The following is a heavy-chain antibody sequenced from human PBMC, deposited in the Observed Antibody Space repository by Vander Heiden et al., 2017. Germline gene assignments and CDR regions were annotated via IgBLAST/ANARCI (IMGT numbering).Heavy chain of an antibody. CDR3: AEVYYYDRSGPRIDP. CDR1: GYTCTSCS. CDR2: ISAYKGNT. J-gene: IGHJ5*02. D-gene: IGHD3-22*01. V-gene: IGHV1-18*01. Sequence: VQLVQSGADVKTPGASVKVPCKASGYTCTSCSISWVRQVPGQGLEGMGWISAYKGNTNYAPKLQGRVTMTPDTSTSTAYIELRSLRSDDPAVYHCAEVYYYDRSGPRIDPWGQGPLGNVAA.